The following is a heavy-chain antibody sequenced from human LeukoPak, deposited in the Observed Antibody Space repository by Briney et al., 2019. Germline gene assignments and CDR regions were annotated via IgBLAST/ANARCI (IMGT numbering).Heavy chain of an antibody. CDR3: AGPASEYGASRSPMTW. V-gene: IGHV4-59*08. Sequence: SETLSLTCTVSGGSISSYYWSWIGQPPGKGLEWIGYIYYSGSTNYNPSLKSRVTISVDTSKNQFSLKLSSVTAADTAVYYCAGPASEYGASRSPMTWWGQGTLVTVSS. J-gene: IGHJ4*02. D-gene: IGHD4/OR15-4a*01. CDR2: IYYSGST. CDR1: GGSISSYY.